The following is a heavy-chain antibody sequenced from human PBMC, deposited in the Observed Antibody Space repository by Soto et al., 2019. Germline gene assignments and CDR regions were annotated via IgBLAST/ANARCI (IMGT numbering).Heavy chain of an antibody. CDR2: ISSSSSTI. CDR1: VFTFSSYS. D-gene: IGHD5-12*01. Sequence: PGWSLRLACASSVFTFSSYSMKWVRQAPGKGLEWVSYISSSSSTIYYADSVKGRFTISRDNAKNSLYLQMNSLRDEDTAVYYCAREGKRVDYGMDVWGQGTTVTVSS. V-gene: IGHV3-48*02. J-gene: IGHJ6*02. CDR3: AREGKRVDYGMDV.